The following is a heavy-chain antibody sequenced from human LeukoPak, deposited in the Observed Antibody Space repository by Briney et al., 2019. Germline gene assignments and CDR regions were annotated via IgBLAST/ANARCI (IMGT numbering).Heavy chain of an antibody. D-gene: IGHD3-22*01. V-gene: IGHV4-31*03. CDR3: ARASVDYYDSSGYLFDY. J-gene: IGHJ4*02. Sequence: PSETLSLTCTVSGGSISSGDYYWSWIRQHPGKGLEWIGYIYYSGSTYYNPSLKSRVTISVDTSKNQFSLKLSSVTAADPAVYYCARASVDYYDSSGYLFDYWGQGTLVTVSS. CDR1: GGSISSGDYY. CDR2: IYYSGST.